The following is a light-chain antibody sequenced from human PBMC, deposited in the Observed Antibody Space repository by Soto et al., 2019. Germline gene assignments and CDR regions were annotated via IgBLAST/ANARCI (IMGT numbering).Light chain of an antibody. Sequence: HSVLTQPASVSGSPGQSITISCTGTSSDVGGYNYVSWYQQHPGKAPKLMIYDVSNRPSGVSNRFSGSKSGNTASLTISGLQAEDEADYYCSSYTSSSTGYVFGTGTKLTVL. CDR2: DVS. J-gene: IGLJ1*01. V-gene: IGLV2-14*01. CDR3: SSYTSSSTGYV. CDR1: SSDVGGYNY.